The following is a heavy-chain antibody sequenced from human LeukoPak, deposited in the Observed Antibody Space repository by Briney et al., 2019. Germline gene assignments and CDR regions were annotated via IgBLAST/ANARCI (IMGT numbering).Heavy chain of an antibody. V-gene: IGHV1-2*02. CDR1: GYTFTGYY. Sequence: ASVKVSCKASGYTFTGYYMHLVRQAPGQGLEWMGWINPNSGGTNYAQKFQGRVTMTRDTSISTAYMELSRLRSDDTAVYYCARGLKLRFNWFDPWGQGTLVTVSS. D-gene: IGHD3-16*01. J-gene: IGHJ5*02. CDR2: INPNSGGT. CDR3: ARGLKLRFNWFDP.